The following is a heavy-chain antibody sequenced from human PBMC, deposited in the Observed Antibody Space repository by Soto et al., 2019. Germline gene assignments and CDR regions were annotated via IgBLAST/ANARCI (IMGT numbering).Heavy chain of an antibody. CDR1: GFTFSSYW. J-gene: IGHJ2*01. CDR3: VRVRCSGTSCRRGWYFDL. CDR2: IKQDGSEK. Sequence: EVQLVESGGGLVQPGGSLRLSCAASGFTFSSYWMSWVRQAPGKGLEWVANIKQDGSEKYYVDSMKGRFTISRDNAKKSLFLQMNSLRAEDTAVYYCVRVRCSGTSCRRGWYFDLWGRGTLVTVSS. D-gene: IGHD2-15*01. V-gene: IGHV3-7*01.